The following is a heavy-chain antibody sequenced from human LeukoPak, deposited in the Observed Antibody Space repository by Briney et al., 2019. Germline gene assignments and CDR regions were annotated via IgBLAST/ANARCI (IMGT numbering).Heavy chain of an antibody. CDR2: ISAYNGNT. V-gene: IGHV1-18*01. D-gene: IGHD3-22*01. Sequence: ASVKVSCKASGYTFTSYGISWVRQAPGQGLEWMGWISAYNGNTNYAQKLQGRVTMTTDTSTSTAYMELRSLRSDDTAVYYCARVPPRRYYYDRSGYYDLVYWGQGTLVTVSS. J-gene: IGHJ4*02. CDR3: ARVPPRRYYYDRSGYYDLVY. CDR1: GYTFTSYG.